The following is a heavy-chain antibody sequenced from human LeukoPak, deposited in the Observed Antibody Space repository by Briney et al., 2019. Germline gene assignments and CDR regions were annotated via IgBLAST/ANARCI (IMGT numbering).Heavy chain of an antibody. CDR3: ARGAPHWYFDL. CDR2: IYYSGST. J-gene: IGHJ2*01. Sequence: SETLSLTCTVSGGSISSYYWSWIRQPPGKGLEWIGYIYYSGSTNYNPSLKSRLTISVDTSKNQFSLKLSSVTAADTAVYYCARGAPHWYFDLWGRGTLVTVSS. V-gene: IGHV4-59*01. CDR1: GGSISSYY.